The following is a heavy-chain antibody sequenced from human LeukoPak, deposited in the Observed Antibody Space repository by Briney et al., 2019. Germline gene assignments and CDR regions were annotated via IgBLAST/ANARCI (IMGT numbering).Heavy chain of an antibody. Sequence: SETLSLTCTVSGGSISSYYWSWIRQPPGKGLEWIGYIYYSGSTNYNPSLKSRVTISVDTSKNQFSLKLSSVTAADTAVYYCARALRLGELSNVTDAFDIWGQGTMVTISS. CDR1: GGSISSYY. V-gene: IGHV4-59*01. J-gene: IGHJ3*02. D-gene: IGHD3-16*02. CDR3: ARALRLGELSNVTDAFDI. CDR2: IYYSGST.